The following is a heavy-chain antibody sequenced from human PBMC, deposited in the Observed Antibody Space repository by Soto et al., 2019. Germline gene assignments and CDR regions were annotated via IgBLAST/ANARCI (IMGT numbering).Heavy chain of an antibody. Sequence: PSETLSFTCTVSGGSISSSSYYWGWIRQPPGKGLEWIGSIYYSGSTYYNPSLKSRVTISVDTSKNQFSLKLSSVTAADTAVYYCARLIGSSSWYGPFDYWGQGALVTVSS. V-gene: IGHV4-39*01. CDR3: ARLIGSSSWYGPFDY. D-gene: IGHD6-13*01. CDR1: GGSISSSSYY. J-gene: IGHJ4*02. CDR2: IYYSGST.